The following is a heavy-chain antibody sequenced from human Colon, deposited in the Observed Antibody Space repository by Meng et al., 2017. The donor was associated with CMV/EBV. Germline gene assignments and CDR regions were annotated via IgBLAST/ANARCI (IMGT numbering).Heavy chain of an antibody. J-gene: IGHJ5*02. D-gene: IGHD4-11*01. CDR2: INPNSGGT. Sequence: SVKVSCKASGYTFTGYYVHWVRQAPGQGLEWMGWINPNSGGTNYAQKFQGRVTMTRDTSISTAYMELSRLRSDDTAVYYCARESDYSNGGWFDPWGQGTLVTVSS. CDR1: GYTFTGYY. V-gene: IGHV1-2*02. CDR3: ARESDYSNGGWFDP.